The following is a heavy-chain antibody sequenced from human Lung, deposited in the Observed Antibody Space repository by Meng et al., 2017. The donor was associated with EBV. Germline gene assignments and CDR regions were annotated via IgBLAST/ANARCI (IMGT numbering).Heavy chain of an antibody. J-gene: IGHJ4*02. CDR1: GDSISSGEYF. V-gene: IGHV4-30-4*01. CDR2: MDYRGST. CDR3: ARGELLWDY. D-gene: IGHD2-2*01. Sequence: QVQLQESGPGLVKPSQTLSLTRTVSGDSISSGEYFWSWIRQPPGKGLEWIGYMDYRGSTFYNPSLKSRVTISVDTSKNQFSLKLSSVTAADTAVYFCARGELLWDYWGQGALVTVSS.